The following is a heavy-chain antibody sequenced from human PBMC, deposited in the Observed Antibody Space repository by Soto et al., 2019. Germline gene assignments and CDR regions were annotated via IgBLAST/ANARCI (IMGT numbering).Heavy chain of an antibody. J-gene: IGHJ5*02. V-gene: IGHV4-34*01. CDR1: GGSFSGYY. D-gene: IGHD3-10*01. CDR2: INHSGST. CDR3: ARGRGYGSYNWFDP. Sequence: QVQLQQWGAGLLKPSETLSLTCAVYGGSFSGYYWSWIRQPPGKGLEWIGEINHSGSTNYNPSLKSRGPKSVDTSKNQFSLKLSSVTAADTAVYYCARGRGYGSYNWFDPWGQGTLVTVSS.